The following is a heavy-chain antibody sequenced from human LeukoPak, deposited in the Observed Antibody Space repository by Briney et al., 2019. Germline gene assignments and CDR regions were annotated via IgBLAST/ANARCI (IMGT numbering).Heavy chain of an antibody. CDR1: GGSISSYY. V-gene: IGHV4-4*07. Sequence: SETLSLTCTVSGGSISSYYWSWIRQPAGKGLEWIGRIYTSGSTNYNPSLKSRVTISVDTSKDQFSLKLSSVTAADTAVYYCAGSSEGRYYYDSSGFSYYYYYMDVWGKGTTVTISS. CDR2: IYTSGST. J-gene: IGHJ6*03. CDR3: AGSSEGRYYYDSSGFSYYYYYMDV. D-gene: IGHD3-22*01.